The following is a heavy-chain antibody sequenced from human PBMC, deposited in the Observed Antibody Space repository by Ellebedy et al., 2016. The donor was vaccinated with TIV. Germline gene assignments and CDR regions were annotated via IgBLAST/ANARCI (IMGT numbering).Heavy chain of an antibody. CDR1: GGSISSYY. V-gene: IGHV4-59*01. J-gene: IGHJ3*02. D-gene: IGHD3-16*01. CDR2: IYYSGST. Sequence: SETLSLTXTVSGGSISSYYWSWIRQPPGKGLEWIGYIYYSGSTNYNPSLKSRVTISVDTSKNQFSLKLSSVTAADTAVYYCARGGLDAFDIWGQGTMVTVSS. CDR3: ARGGLDAFDI.